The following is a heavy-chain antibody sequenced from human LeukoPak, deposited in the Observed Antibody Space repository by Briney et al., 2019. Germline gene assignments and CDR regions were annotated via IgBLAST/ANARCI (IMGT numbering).Heavy chain of an antibody. CDR3: AREGTRMGPYPATFYGMDV. CDR2: IYSGGST. D-gene: IGHD2-2*01. V-gene: IGHV3-53*01. CDR1: GFTVSSNY. J-gene: IGHJ6*02. Sequence: GGSLRLSCAASGFTVSSNYMSWVRQAPGKGLEWVSIIYSGGSTYYADSVKGRFTISRDYSKNTLYLQMNSLRAEDTAVYYCAREGTRMGPYPATFYGMDVWGQGTTVTVSS.